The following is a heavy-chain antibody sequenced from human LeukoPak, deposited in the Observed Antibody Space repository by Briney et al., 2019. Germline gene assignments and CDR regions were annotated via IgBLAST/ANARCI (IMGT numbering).Heavy chain of an antibody. Sequence: SETLSLTCAVYGGSFSGYYWSWIRQPPGKGLEWIGEINHSGSTNYNPSLKSRVTISVDTSKNQFSLKLSSVTAADTAVYYCASGYDSSGYYPDYWGQGTLVTVSS. CDR2: INHSGST. CDR1: GGSFSGYY. J-gene: IGHJ4*02. CDR3: ASGYDSSGYYPDY. V-gene: IGHV4-34*01. D-gene: IGHD3-22*01.